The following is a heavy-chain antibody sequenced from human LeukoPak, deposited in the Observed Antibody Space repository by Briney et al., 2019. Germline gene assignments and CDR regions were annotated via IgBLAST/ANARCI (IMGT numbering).Heavy chain of an antibody. CDR1: GFTFSSYG. CDR3: ANLVGGFDYYDSSGYPFDY. CDR2: ISGSGGST. D-gene: IGHD3-22*01. J-gene: IGHJ4*02. Sequence: GGTLRLSCAASGFTFSSYGMSWVRQAPGKGLEWVSAISGSGGSTYYADSVKGRFTISRDNSKNTLYLQMNSLRAEDTAVYYCANLVGGFDYYDSSGYPFDYWGQGTLVTVSS. V-gene: IGHV3-23*01.